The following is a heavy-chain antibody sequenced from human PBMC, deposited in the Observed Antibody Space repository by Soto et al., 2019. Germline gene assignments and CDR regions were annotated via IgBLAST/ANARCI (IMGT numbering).Heavy chain of an antibody. Sequence: SQTLSLTCAISWDSVSSNSAAWNWIRQSPSRGLEWLGRTYYRSRWYNDYAVSVKSRITVNPDTSKNQFSLHLNSVTPEDTAVYHCAGTTSLQWYYMDVWDKGTTVTVSS. D-gene: IGHD1-7*01. V-gene: IGHV6-1*01. CDR2: TYYRSRWYN. CDR1: WDSVSSNSAA. CDR3: AGTTSLQWYYMDV. J-gene: IGHJ6*03.